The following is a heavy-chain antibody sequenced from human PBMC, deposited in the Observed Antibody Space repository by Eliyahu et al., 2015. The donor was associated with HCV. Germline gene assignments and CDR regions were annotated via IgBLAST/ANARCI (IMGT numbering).Heavy chain of an antibody. CDR2: ISWNSGSI. CDR3: ASGGQWLAPFDY. CDR1: GFTFDDYA. J-gene: IGHJ4*02. V-gene: IGHV3-9*01. D-gene: IGHD6-19*01. Sequence: SGFTFDDYAMHWVRQAPGKGLEWVSGISWNSGSIGYADSVKGRFTISRDNAKNSLYLQMNSLRAEDTALYYCASGGQWLAPFDYWGQGTLVTVSS.